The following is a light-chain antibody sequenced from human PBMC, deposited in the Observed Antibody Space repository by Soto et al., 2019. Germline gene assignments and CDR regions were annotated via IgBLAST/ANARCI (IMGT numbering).Light chain of an antibody. CDR2: DAS. J-gene: IGKJ3*01. V-gene: IGKV3-11*01. Sequence: EIVLTQSPATLSLSPGERATLSCRASQSISSYFAWYQQKPGQAPRLLISDASNRATDIPARFSGSGSGTDFPLTISSLEPEDVAVYYCQERSNWPLTFGPGTKVDIK. CDR1: QSISSY. CDR3: QERSNWPLT.